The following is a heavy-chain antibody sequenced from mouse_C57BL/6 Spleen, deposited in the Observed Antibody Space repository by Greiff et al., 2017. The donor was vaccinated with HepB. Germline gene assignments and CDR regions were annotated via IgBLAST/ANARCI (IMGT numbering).Heavy chain of an antibody. V-gene: IGHV1-52*01. D-gene: IGHD1-1*02. Sequence: QVQLQQPGAELVRPGSSVKLSCKASGYTFTSYWMHWVKQRPIQGLEWIGNIDPSDSETHYNQKFKDKATLTVDKSSSTAYMQLSSLTSEDSAVYYCARSPTMEDFDYWGQGTTLPVSS. CDR3: ARSPTMEDFDY. J-gene: IGHJ2*01. CDR2: IDPSDSET. CDR1: GYTFTSYW.